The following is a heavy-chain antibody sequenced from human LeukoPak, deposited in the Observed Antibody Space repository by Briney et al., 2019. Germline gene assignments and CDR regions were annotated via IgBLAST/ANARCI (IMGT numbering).Heavy chain of an antibody. V-gene: IGHV3-21*01. J-gene: IGHJ6*03. CDR3: ARELLTYSNHKLGHYMDV. CDR1: GFTFSNYN. CDR2: ISSSSSYI. D-gene: IGHD4-11*01. Sequence: GGSLRLSCAASGFTFSNYNMNWVRQAPGKGPEWVSCISSSSSYIYYADSVKGRFTISRENAKNSLYLQMNSLRAEDTALYFCARELLTYSNHKLGHYMDVWGKGTTVTVSS.